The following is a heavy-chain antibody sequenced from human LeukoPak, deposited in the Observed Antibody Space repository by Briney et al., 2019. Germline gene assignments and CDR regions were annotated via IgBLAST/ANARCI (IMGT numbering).Heavy chain of an antibody. D-gene: IGHD1-20*01. CDR3: ARLGITGTTVDY. CDR2: INHSGRT. CDR1: GGSFSGYY. V-gene: IGHV4-34*01. Sequence: SETLSLTCAVYGGSFSGYYWSWIRQPPGKGLEWIGEINHSGRTNYNPSLKSRVTISVDTSKNQFSLKLSSGTPADTAVYYCARLGITGTTVDYWGQGTLVTVSS. J-gene: IGHJ4*02.